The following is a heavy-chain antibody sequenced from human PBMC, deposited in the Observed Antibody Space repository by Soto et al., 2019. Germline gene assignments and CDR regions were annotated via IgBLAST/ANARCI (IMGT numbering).Heavy chain of an antibody. CDR2: ISYDGSNK. Sequence: QVQLVESGGGVVQPGRSPRLSCAASGFTFSSYAMHWVRQAPGKGLEWVAVISYDGSNKYYADSVKGRFTISRDNSKNTLYLQMNSLRAEDTAVYYCARDDEMAAANFDYWGQGTLVTVSS. J-gene: IGHJ4*02. V-gene: IGHV3-30-3*01. CDR1: GFTFSSYA. CDR3: ARDDEMAAANFDY. D-gene: IGHD6-13*01.